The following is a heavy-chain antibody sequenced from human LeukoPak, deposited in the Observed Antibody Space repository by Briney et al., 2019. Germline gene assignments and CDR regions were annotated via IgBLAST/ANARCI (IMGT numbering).Heavy chain of an antibody. CDR1: GGSISSSSYY. Sequence: SETLSLTCTVSGGSISSSSYYWGWIRQPPGKGLEWIGSIYYSGSTYYNPSLKSRVTISLDTSKNQFSLKLSSVTAADTAVYYCARARPGDAYYYDSMPFDMWDQGTMVTVSS. CDR2: IYYSGST. J-gene: IGHJ3*02. CDR3: ARARPGDAYYYDSMPFDM. D-gene: IGHD3-22*01. V-gene: IGHV4-39*07.